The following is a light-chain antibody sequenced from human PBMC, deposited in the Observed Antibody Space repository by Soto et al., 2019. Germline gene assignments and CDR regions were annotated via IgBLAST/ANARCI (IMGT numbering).Light chain of an antibody. CDR1: QSVSSN. Sequence: EIVMTQSPATLSVSPGERATLSCRASQSVSSNLAWYQQKPGQAPRLLISGASTRATGVPARFSGSGSGTVFTLPISSLQSEEFAVYYCQQYNNWPPWTFGQGTKVEI. CDR3: QQYNNWPPWT. CDR2: GAS. V-gene: IGKV3-15*01. J-gene: IGKJ1*01.